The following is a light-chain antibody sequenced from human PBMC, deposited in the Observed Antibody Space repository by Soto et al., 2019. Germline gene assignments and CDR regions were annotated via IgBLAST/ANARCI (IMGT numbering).Light chain of an antibody. CDR1: VGL. Sequence: QSALTQPASVSGSPGQSITISCTGTVGLVSWYQQHPGKVPKLIIYDDTKRPSGVSSRFSGSKSGNTASLTISGLQTEDEADYYCCLYVGGRTYVLGTGTKVTVL. V-gene: IGLV2-23*01. J-gene: IGLJ1*01. CDR2: DDT. CDR3: CLYVGGRTYV.